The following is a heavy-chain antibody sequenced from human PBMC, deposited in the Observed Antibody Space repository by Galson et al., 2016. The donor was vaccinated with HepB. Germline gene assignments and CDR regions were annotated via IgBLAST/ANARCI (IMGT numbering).Heavy chain of an antibody. V-gene: IGHV3-53*01. CDR1: GFGVGSTY. D-gene: IGHD3-22*01. CDR3: ARGPVVTYYSGPTWFDP. CDR2: IYSNGRT. J-gene: IGHJ5*02. Sequence: SLRLSCAVSGFGVGSTYMNWVRQAPGEGLEWAPVIYSNGRTYYADSVRGRFTVSRDRSKNILYLQMNSLRVEDTAVYYCARGPVVTYYSGPTWFDPWGQGTLVTVSS.